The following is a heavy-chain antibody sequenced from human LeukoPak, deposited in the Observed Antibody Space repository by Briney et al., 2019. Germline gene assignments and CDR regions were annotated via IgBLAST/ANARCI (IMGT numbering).Heavy chain of an antibody. V-gene: IGHV4-59*08. CDR1: GGSISSYY. D-gene: IGHD6-6*01. J-gene: IGHJ5*02. CDR3: AGSSIAAAWDWFDP. Sequence: SETLSLTCTVSGGSISSYYWSWIRQPPGKGLEWIGYIYYSGSTNYNPSLKSRVTISVDTSKNQFSLKLSSVTAADTAVYYCAGSSIAAAWDWFDPWGQGTLVTVSS. CDR2: IYYSGST.